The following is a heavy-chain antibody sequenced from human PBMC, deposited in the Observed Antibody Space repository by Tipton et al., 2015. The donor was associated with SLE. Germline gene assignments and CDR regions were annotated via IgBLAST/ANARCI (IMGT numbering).Heavy chain of an antibody. D-gene: IGHD3-22*01. Sequence: TLSLTCTVSRGSIDGANYWSWIRQPAGKGLEWIGHIYTTGSTNYNPSLKSRVTISMDTSKNHFSLHLSSVTPADTAVYYCARGGYYYDTSGYPYWGQGTLATVSS. CDR3: ARGGYYYDTSGYPY. CDR2: IYTTGST. CDR1: RGSIDGANY. V-gene: IGHV4-61*09. J-gene: IGHJ4*02.